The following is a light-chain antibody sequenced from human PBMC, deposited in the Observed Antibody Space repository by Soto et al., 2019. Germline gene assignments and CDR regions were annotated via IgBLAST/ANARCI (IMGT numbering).Light chain of an antibody. CDR2: LNSDGSH. J-gene: IGLJ3*02. CDR3: QTWGTGIWV. CDR1: SGHSSDA. V-gene: IGLV4-69*01. Sequence: QPVLTQSPSASASLGASVKLTCTLSSGHSSDAIAWHQQQPEKGPRYLMKLNSDGSHSKGDGIPDRFSGSSSGDERYLTISSLQSEDEADYYCQTWGTGIWVFGGGTKLTVL.